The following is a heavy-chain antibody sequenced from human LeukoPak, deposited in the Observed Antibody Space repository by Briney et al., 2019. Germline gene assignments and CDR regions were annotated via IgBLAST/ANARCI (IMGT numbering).Heavy chain of an antibody. CDR2: ISTSDGGT. J-gene: IGHJ4*02. D-gene: IGHD3-3*01. CDR1: GFTFSSCA. V-gene: IGHV3-23*01. CDR3: AKDPGYYDPIDY. Sequence: GGSLRLSCAASGFTFSSCAMSWVRQAPGKGLEWVSTISTSDGGTFYADSVKGRFTISRDNSKNTLYLQMNSLRAEDTAVYYCAKDPGYYDPIDYWGQGTLVTVSS.